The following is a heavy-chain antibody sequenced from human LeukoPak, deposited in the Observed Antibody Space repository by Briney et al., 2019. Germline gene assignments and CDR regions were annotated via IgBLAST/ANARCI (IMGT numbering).Heavy chain of an antibody. V-gene: IGHV3-48*02. CDR2: ISSSSSTI. D-gene: IGHD1-26*01. CDR3: ARGEWSTSAYGMDV. J-gene: IGHJ6*02. CDR1: GFTFSSYA. Sequence: GGSLRLSCAASGFTFSSYAMHWVRQAPGKGLEWVSCISSSSSTIYYADSVKGRFTISRDNAKNSLYLQMNSLRDEDTAVYYCARGEWSTSAYGMDVWGQGTTVTVSS.